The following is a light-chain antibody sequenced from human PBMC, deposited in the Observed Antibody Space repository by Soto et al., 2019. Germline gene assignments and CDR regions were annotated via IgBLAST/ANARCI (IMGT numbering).Light chain of an antibody. V-gene: IGKV3-20*01. CDR3: QQYSSLWT. CDR2: GAS. J-gene: IGKJ1*01. Sequence: EIVFTQSPATLSLSPLEISTLSCRTSQSVSNNYLAWYQQKPGQAPRLLIYGASSRATGIPDRFSGSGSGTDFTLSISRLEPEDFAVYYCQQYSSLWTFGQGTKVDIK. CDR1: QSVSNNY.